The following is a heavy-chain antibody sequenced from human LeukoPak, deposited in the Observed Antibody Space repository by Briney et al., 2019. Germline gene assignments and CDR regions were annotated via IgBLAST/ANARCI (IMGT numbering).Heavy chain of an antibody. CDR1: GGTFSSYA. J-gene: IGHJ5*02. CDR2: INAGNGNT. CDR3: ARGSGSYSWFDP. V-gene: IGHV1-3*01. D-gene: IGHD1-26*01. Sequence: ASVKVSCKASGGTFSSYAISWVRQAPGQGLEWMGWINAGNGNTKYSQKFQGRVTITRDTSASTAYMELSSLRSEDTAVYYCARGSGSYSWFDPWGQGTLVTVSS.